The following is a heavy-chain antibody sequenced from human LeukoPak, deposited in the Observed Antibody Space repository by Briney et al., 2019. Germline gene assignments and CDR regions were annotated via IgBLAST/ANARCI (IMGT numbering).Heavy chain of an antibody. D-gene: IGHD3-10*01. CDR2: IYYSGST. J-gene: IGHJ4*02. V-gene: IGHV4-59*01. CDR3: ARGFHYGSGSYPGAMGY. Sequence: PSETLSLTCTVSGGSISSYYWTWIRQPPGKGLEWLGYIYYSGSTNYNPSLKSRVTISVDTSKNQFSLKLSSVTAADTAVYYCARGFHYGSGSYPGAMGYWGQGTLVTVSS. CDR1: GGSISSYY.